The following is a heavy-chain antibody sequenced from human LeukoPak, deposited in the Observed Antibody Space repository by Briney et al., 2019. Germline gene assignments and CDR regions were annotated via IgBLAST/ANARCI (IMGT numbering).Heavy chain of an antibody. CDR1: GYTFTSYD. Sequence: GASVKVSCKASGYTFTSYDINWVRQATGQGLEWMGWMNPNSGNTGYAQKFQGRVTMTRNTSISTAYMELSSLRSGDTAVYYCARGIAAAEVWFDPWGQGTLVTVSS. V-gene: IGHV1-8*01. D-gene: IGHD6-13*01. CDR2: MNPNSGNT. CDR3: ARGIAAAEVWFDP. J-gene: IGHJ5*02.